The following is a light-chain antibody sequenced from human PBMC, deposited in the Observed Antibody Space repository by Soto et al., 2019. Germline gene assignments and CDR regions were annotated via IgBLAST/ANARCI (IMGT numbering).Light chain of an antibody. Sequence: QSVLTPPASVSGSPGQSMTLSCTATFSDICTYKFVSWYQFQPDGVPTLIIYEVTNRPSGVSHRFSGSTSGATATLTISGLRPEDESFYLCSSYSSTDAIMVFGGGTKVTVL. V-gene: IGLV2-14*01. CDR3: SSYSSTDAIMV. CDR2: EVT. CDR1: FSDICTYKF. J-gene: IGLJ2*01.